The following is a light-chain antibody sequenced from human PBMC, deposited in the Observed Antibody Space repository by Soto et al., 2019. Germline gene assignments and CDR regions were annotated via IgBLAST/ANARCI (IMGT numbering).Light chain of an antibody. CDR3: QHYGSSIPIT. V-gene: IGKV3-20*01. Sequence: EIVLTQSPGTLSLSPGKRATLSCRASQTISSTYLAWYQQRPGQAPRLLIYGASSRATGIPDRFSGRGSGTDFALTISRLEPEDFAVYYCQHYGSSIPITLGPGTKVDIK. CDR2: GAS. CDR1: QTISSTY. J-gene: IGKJ3*01.